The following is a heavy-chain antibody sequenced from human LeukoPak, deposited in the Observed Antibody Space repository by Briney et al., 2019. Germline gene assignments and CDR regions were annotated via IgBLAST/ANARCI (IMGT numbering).Heavy chain of an antibody. CDR3: AKGGSSWFGDYYYYMDV. J-gene: IGHJ6*03. Sequence: GGSLRLSCAASGFTFSSYAMSWVRQAPGKGLEWVSAISGIGGSTYYADSGKGRFTISRDNSKNTLYLQMNSLRAEDTAVYYCAKGGSSWFGDYYYYMDVWGKGTTVTVSS. V-gene: IGHV3-23*01. CDR1: GFTFSSYA. D-gene: IGHD6-13*01. CDR2: ISGIGGST.